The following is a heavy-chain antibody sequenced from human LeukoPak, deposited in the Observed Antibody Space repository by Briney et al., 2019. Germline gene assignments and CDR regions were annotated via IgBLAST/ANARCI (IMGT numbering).Heavy chain of an antibody. V-gene: IGHV4-39*07. J-gene: IGHJ3*02. CDR1: GGSISSTSYC. Sequence: SETLSLTCTVSGGSISSTSYCWGWIRQPPGKGLEWIGSICYSGSTYYKPSLKSRVTISVDTSKNQFSLKLNSMTAADTAVYYCARASNYGDKLKTDAFDIWGQGTMVTVSS. D-gene: IGHD4-23*01. CDR3: ARASNYGDKLKTDAFDI. CDR2: ICYSGST.